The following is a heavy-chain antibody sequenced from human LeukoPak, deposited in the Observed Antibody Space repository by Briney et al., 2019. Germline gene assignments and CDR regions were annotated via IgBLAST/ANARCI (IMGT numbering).Heavy chain of an antibody. CDR1: GSTFSRYW. J-gene: IGHJ4*02. V-gene: IGHV3-74*01. CDR2: VKSDGSDA. Sequence: GGSLRLSCAASGSTFSRYWMYWVRQAPGKGLVWVSRVKSDGSDAIYADSVKGRFTISRDNAKNTLYLQMDGLRAEDTAVYYCTTGIGNYYYYWGQGTLVTVAS. D-gene: IGHD3-10*01. CDR3: TTGIGNYYYY.